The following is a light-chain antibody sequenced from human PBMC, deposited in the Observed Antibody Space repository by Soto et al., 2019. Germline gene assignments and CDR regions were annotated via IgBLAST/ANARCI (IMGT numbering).Light chain of an antibody. Sequence: QSVLTQPPSVSAAPGQTVTISCSGSSSDIGRNYVSWYQHLPGTAPTLLIYENNKRPSGIPDRLSGSKSGSSATLGITGLQTGDEADYYCGTWDSSLTTYVFGPGTKLTVL. CDR2: ENN. V-gene: IGLV1-51*02. CDR1: SSDIGRNY. CDR3: GTWDSSLTTYV. J-gene: IGLJ1*01.